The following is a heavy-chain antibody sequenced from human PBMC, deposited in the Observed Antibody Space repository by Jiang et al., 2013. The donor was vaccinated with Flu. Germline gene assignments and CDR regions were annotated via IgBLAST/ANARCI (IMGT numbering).Heavy chain of an antibody. CDR3: AYTSGIPLERDYYFYGMDV. V-gene: IGHV2-5*02. Sequence: GFSLSTSGVGVGWIRQPPGKALEWLALIYWDDDKRYSSSLKSRLTITKDTSKNQVVLTMTNMDPVDTATYYCAYTSGIPLERDYYFYGMDVWGQGTTVTVSS. J-gene: IGHJ6*02. CDR2: IYWDDDK. D-gene: IGHD1-1*01. CDR1: GFSLSTSGVG.